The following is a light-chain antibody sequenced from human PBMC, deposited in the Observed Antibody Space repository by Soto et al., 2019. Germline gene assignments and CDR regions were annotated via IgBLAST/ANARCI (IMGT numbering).Light chain of an antibody. Sequence: DIQMTQCPSSLSASVGDRVTITCRASQSISSYLNWYQQKPGKAPKLLIYAASSLQSGAPSRFSGSGSGTDFTLTISSLQPEDFATYYCQQSYSTLITFGQGTRLEI. CDR1: QSISSY. J-gene: IGKJ5*01. V-gene: IGKV1-39*01. CDR3: QQSYSTLIT. CDR2: AAS.